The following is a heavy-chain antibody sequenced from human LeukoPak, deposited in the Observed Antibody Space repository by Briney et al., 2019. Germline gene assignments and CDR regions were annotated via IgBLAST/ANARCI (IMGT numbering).Heavy chain of an antibody. Sequence: GGSLRLSCAVSGFTFSSYSMNWVRQAPGKGLEWVSYISSSSSTIYYADSVKGRFTISRDNAKNSLYLQMNSLRAEDTAVYYCARVSYDSSGYIYDYWGQGTLVTVSS. V-gene: IGHV3-48*01. J-gene: IGHJ4*02. CDR2: ISSSSSTI. CDR3: ARVSYDSSGYIYDY. CDR1: GFTFSSYS. D-gene: IGHD3-22*01.